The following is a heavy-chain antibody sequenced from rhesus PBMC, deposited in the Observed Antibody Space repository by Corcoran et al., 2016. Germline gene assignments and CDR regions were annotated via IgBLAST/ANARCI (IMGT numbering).Heavy chain of an antibody. D-gene: IGHD2-15*01. Sequence: QVQLPESGPGLVKPSATLSLTCAVSGGSLSDRYYWSCIRQPPGKGLEWIGYIYGSGGSTYYNPSLKSRVTISTDTSKNQFSLKLSSVTAADTAVYYCARILNYSWCFDYWGQGVLVTVSS. J-gene: IGHJ4*01. CDR2: IYGSGGST. CDR1: GGSLSDRYY. CDR3: ARILNYSWCFDY. V-gene: IGHV4-106*01.